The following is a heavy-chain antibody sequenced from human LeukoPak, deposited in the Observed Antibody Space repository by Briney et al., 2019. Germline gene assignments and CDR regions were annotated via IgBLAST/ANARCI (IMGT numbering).Heavy chain of an antibody. CDR2: ISGSDGNT. D-gene: IGHD5-18*01. J-gene: IGHJ4*02. CDR1: GFTFSSYA. V-gene: IGHV3-23*01. CDR3: AKDRGARGYSYGSYFDY. Sequence: GGSLRLSCAASGFTFSSYAMSWVRQAPGKGLEWVSAISGSDGNTYYADSVKGRFTISRDNSKNTLYLQMNSLRAEDTAVYYCAKDRGARGYSYGSYFDYWGQGTLVTVSS.